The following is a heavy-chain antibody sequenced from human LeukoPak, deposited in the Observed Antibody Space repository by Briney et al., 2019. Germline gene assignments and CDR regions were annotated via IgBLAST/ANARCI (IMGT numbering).Heavy chain of an antibody. D-gene: IGHD4-23*01. J-gene: IGHJ4*02. Sequence: GGSLRLSCAASGFTFSSYAMHWVRQAPGKGLEWVAVISYDGSNKYYADSVKGRFTISRDNSKNTLYLQMNSLRAEDTAVYFCAREIPVVTTFDYWGQGTLVTVSS. CDR2: ISYDGSNK. V-gene: IGHV3-30-3*01. CDR3: AREIPVVTTFDY. CDR1: GFTFSSYA.